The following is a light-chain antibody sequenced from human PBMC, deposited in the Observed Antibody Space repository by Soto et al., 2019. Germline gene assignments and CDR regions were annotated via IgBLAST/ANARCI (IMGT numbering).Light chain of an antibody. J-gene: IGKJ4*01. CDR2: KAS. Sequence: IQMTQSPSTLSASVGDRVTITCRARQSISSWLAWYQQKPGQAPNLLIYKASSLASGVPSRFSGSGSGTEFTLTISSLQPDDFATYYCQQYNSYPLTFGGGTKVEIK. V-gene: IGKV1-5*03. CDR3: QQYNSYPLT. CDR1: QSISSW.